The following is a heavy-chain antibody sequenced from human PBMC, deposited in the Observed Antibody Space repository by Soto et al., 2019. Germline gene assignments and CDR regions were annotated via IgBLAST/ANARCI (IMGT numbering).Heavy chain of an antibody. Sequence: QITLKESGPTLVKPTQTLTLTCTFSGFSPSTSGVGVGWIRQPPGKALEWLALIYWDADKGSSPSPKSRLTFISDTTKHQVFLTLTSMYPGDKATYYCAHGRVTSPIVVVPAAFDYWGQGTLVTVSS. CDR2: IYWDADK. J-gene: IGHJ4*02. CDR1: GFSPSTSGVG. V-gene: IGHV2-5*02. D-gene: IGHD2-2*01. CDR3: AHGRVTSPIVVVPAAFDY.